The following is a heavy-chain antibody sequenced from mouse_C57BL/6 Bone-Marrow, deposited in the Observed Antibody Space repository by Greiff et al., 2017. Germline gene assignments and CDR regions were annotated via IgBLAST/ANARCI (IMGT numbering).Heavy chain of an antibody. Sequence: VQLQQPGAELVRPGTSVKLSCKASGYTFTSYWMHWVKQRPGQGLEWIGVIDPSDSYTNYNQKFKGKATLTVDTSSSTAYMQLSSLTSEDSAVYYGAREDYYGSSSHWYFDVWGTGTTVTVSS. CDR3: AREDYYGSSSHWYFDV. CDR2: IDPSDSYT. D-gene: IGHD1-1*01. V-gene: IGHV1-59*01. J-gene: IGHJ1*03. CDR1: GYTFTSYW.